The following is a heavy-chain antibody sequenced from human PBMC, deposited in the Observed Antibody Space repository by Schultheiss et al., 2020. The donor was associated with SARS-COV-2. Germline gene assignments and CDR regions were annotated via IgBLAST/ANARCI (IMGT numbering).Heavy chain of an antibody. J-gene: IGHJ4*02. CDR3: ARHYVSVGGHDY. CDR2: IYHSGST. CDR1: GGSISSSNW. V-gene: IGHV4-4*02. D-gene: IGHD3-16*01. Sequence: SETLSLTCAVSGGSISSSNWWSWVRQPPGKGLEWIGEIYHSGSTNYNPSLKSRVTISVDTSKNQFSLKLSSVTAADTAVYYCARHYVSVGGHDYWGQGTLVTVSS.